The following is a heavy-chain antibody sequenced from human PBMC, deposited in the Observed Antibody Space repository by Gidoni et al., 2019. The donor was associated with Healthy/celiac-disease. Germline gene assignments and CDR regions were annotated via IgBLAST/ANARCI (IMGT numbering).Heavy chain of an antibody. V-gene: IGHV4-59*01. J-gene: IGHJ5*02. D-gene: IGHD2-2*01. CDR1: GGSISSYY. CDR2: IYYSGRT. Sequence: QVQLQESGPGLVKPSETLSLTCPVSGGSISSYYWSWIRQPPGKGLEWIGYIYYSGRTNYNPSLKSRVTISVDTSKNQFSLKLSSVTAADTAVYYCARATRAPDNWFDTWGQGTLVTVSS. CDR3: ARATRAPDNWFDT.